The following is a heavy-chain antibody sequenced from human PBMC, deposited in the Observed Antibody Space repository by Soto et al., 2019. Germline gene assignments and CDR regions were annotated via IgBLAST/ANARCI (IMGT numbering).Heavy chain of an antibody. CDR2: INAGNGNT. CDR3: ARVPWFMISGAYSYDY. J-gene: IGHJ4*02. CDR1: GYTFSSYA. D-gene: IGHD2-8*02. V-gene: IGHV1-3*01. Sequence: GASVKVSCKASGYTFSSYAIHWVRQAPGQRLEWMGWINAGNGNTKYSQKFQGRVTITRDTSATTAYMELSSLRSEDTAVYYCARVPWFMISGAYSYDYWGQGTLVTVSS.